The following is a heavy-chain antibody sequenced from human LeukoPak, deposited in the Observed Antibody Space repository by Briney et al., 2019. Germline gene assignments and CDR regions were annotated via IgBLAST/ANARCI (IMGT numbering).Heavy chain of an antibody. Sequence: GGSLSLSCAASGFTFSSYAMSWVRQAPGKGLEWVSAISGSGGSTYYADSVKGRFTISRDNSKNTLYLQMNSLRAEDTAVYYCAKDSGYYGSTNLLRVDYFDYWGQGTLVTVSS. J-gene: IGHJ4*02. CDR1: GFTFSSYA. CDR3: AKDSGYYGSTNLLRVDYFDY. D-gene: IGHD3-10*01. V-gene: IGHV3-23*01. CDR2: ISGSGGST.